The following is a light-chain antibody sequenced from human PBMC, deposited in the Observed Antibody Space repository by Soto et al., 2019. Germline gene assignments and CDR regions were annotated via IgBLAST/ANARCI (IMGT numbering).Light chain of an antibody. Sequence: IVLTQSPGTLSLSPGERATLSCRASQSVSNNYLAWYQQKPGQAPRLLIYGASSRATGIPDRFSGSGSGTDFTLTISRLEPGDFAVYYCQQYTAWPPWTFGQGTKVDIK. CDR2: GAS. CDR1: QSVSNNY. J-gene: IGKJ1*01. CDR3: QQYTAWPPWT. V-gene: IGKV3-20*01.